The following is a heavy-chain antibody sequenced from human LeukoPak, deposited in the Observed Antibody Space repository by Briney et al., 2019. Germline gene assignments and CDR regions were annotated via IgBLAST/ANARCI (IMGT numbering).Heavy chain of an antibody. CDR2: ISYDGSNK. CDR1: GFTFSSYA. CDR3: ARDFPRVV. Sequence: GGSLRLSCAASGFTFSSYAMHWVRQAPGKGLEWVAVISYDGSNKYYADSVKGRFTISRDNSKNTLYLQMNSLRAEDMAVYYCARDFPRVVWGQGTLVTVSS. V-gene: IGHV3-30-3*01. J-gene: IGHJ4*02.